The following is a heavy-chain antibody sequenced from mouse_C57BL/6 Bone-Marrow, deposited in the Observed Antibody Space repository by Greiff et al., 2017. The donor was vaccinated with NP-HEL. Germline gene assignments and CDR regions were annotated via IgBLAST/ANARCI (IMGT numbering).Heavy chain of an antibody. CDR2: INPNNGGT. V-gene: IGHV1-26*01. Sequence: EVQLQQSGPELVKPGASVKISCKASGYTFTDYYMNWVKQSHGKSLEWIGDINPNNGGTSYNQKFKGKATLTVDKSSSTAYMELRSLTSEDSAVDYCARYSYYFDYWGQGTTLTVSS. CDR1: GYTFTDYY. CDR3: ARYSYYFDY. J-gene: IGHJ2*01.